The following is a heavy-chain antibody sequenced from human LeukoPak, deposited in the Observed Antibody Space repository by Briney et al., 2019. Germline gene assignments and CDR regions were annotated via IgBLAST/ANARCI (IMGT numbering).Heavy chain of an antibody. CDR1: GFTFGSYA. CDR2: LHADSGMT. J-gene: IGHJ4*02. V-gene: IGHV3-23*01. D-gene: IGHD2-2*01. CDR3: VKDFLHGPHIEPVGSVGPFDY. Sequence: GGSLRLSCATSGFTFGSYAMSWVRQAPGKGLEWVSGLHADSGMTYYADSVKGRFTISRDNSKNTLYFQMNSLRAEDTAVYYCVKDFLHGPHIEPVGSVGPFDYWGQGTLVTVSS.